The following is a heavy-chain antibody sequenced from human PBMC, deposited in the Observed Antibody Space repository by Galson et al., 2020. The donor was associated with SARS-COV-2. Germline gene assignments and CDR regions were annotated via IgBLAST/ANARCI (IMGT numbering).Heavy chain of an antibody. D-gene: IGHD6-19*01. CDR3: ARAGSGWSYYYYGMDV. CDR1: GYTFTGYY. V-gene: IGHV1-2*02. J-gene: IGHJ6*02. Sequence: ASVKVSCKASGYTFTGYYMHWVRQAPGQGLEWMGWINPNSGGTNYAQKFQGRVTMTRDTSISTGYMELSRLRSDDTAVYYCARAGSGWSYYYYGMDVWGQGTTVTVSS. CDR2: INPNSGGT.